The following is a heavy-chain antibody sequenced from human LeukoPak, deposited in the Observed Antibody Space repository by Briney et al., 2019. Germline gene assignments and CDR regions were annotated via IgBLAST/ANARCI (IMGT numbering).Heavy chain of an antibody. Sequence: GGSLRLSCVASGFSFTNYAMSWVRQAPAWGPEWVSSIGGGGETFYADSVKGRSTLSRDDSRNTVYLQLNNLRVEDTAIYYCAKANWVSNADAVWWGQGTRVTVSS. CDR1: GFSFTNYA. J-gene: IGHJ4*02. D-gene: IGHD1-1*01. CDR2: IGGGGET. CDR3: AKANWVSNADAVW. V-gene: IGHV3-23*01.